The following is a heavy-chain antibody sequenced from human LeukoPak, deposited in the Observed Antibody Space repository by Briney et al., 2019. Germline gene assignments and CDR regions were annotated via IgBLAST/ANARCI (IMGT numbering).Heavy chain of an antibody. Sequence: GGSLRLSCAASGFPLSNYAMSWVRQTPGKGLEWLSAFSGSGGSTYYEDSVKGRFTISRDNSKNTLYLQMNSLRAEDTAAYYCAKVFCTSISCPFDYWGQGTLVTVSS. CDR1: GFPLSNYA. CDR2: FSGSGGST. V-gene: IGHV3-23*01. J-gene: IGHJ4*02. D-gene: IGHD2-2*01. CDR3: AKVFCTSISCPFDY.